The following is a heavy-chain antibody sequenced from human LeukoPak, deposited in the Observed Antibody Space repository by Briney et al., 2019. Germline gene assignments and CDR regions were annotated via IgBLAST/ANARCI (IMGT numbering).Heavy chain of an antibody. CDR3: ARVSILTGYPNWFDP. CDR1: GYTFTSYA. J-gene: IGHJ5*02. D-gene: IGHD3-9*01. CDR2: INAGNGNT. Sequence: ASVKVSCKASGYTFTSYAMHWVRQAPGQRLEWMGWINAGNGNTKYSQKFQGRVTITRDTSASTAYMELSSLKSEDTAVYYCARVSILTGYPNWFDPWGQGTLVTVSS. V-gene: IGHV1-3*01.